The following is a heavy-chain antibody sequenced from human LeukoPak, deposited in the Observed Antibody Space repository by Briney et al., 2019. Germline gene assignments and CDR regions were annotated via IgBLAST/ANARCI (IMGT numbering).Heavy chain of an antibody. V-gene: IGHV4-4*07. Sequence: SETLSLTCTVSGGSISSYYWSWLRQPAGKGLEWIGRIYTSGSTNYNPSLTSRVTMSVDTSKNRFSLKLSSVTAADTAVYYCARAKDIVVVPAAGEAYYYYYMDVWGKGTTVTVSS. CDR3: ARAKDIVVVPAAGEAYYYYYMDV. CDR2: IYTSGST. CDR1: GGSISSYY. D-gene: IGHD2-2*01. J-gene: IGHJ6*03.